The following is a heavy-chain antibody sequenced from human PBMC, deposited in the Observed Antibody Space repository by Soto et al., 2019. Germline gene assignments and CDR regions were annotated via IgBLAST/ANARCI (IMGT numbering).Heavy chain of an antibody. D-gene: IGHD3-10*01. CDR3: ARGIRYGSGSYSEPYYYYGMDV. CDR2: ISYDGSNK. Sequence: GGSLRLSCAASGFTFSSYAMHWVRQAPGKGLEWVAVISYDGSNKYYADSVKGRFTISRDNSKNTLYLQMNSLRAEDAAVYYCARGIRYGSGSYSEPYYYYGMDVWGQGTTVTVS. J-gene: IGHJ6*02. CDR1: GFTFSSYA. V-gene: IGHV3-30-3*01.